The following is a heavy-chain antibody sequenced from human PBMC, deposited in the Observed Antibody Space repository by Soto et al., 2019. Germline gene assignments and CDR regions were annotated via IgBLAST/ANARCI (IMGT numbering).Heavy chain of an antibody. CDR1: GYTFTSYG. Sequence: ASVKVSCKASGYTFTSYGISWVRQAPGQGLEWMGWISAYDGSTNYAQKLQGRVTMTTDTSTSTAYMELRSLRSDDTAVYYCARGGLFMTTVTTIYYYYGMDVWGQGTTVTVSS. V-gene: IGHV1-18*04. CDR2: ISAYDGST. D-gene: IGHD4-17*01. J-gene: IGHJ6*02. CDR3: ARGGLFMTTVTTIYYYYGMDV.